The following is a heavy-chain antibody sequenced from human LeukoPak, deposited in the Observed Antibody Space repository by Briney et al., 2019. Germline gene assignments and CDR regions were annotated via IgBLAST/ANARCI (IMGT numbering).Heavy chain of an antibody. D-gene: IGHD5-12*01. J-gene: IGHJ4*02. V-gene: IGHV1-69*11. Sequence: GASVKVSCKASGGTFSSYAISWVRQAPGQGLEWMGRIIPILGTANYAQKFQGRVTISTDESTSTAYMELSSLRSEDTAVYYCARDRSDYEIDHWGLGTLVTVSS. CDR1: GGTFSSYA. CDR2: IIPILGTA. CDR3: ARDRSDYEIDH.